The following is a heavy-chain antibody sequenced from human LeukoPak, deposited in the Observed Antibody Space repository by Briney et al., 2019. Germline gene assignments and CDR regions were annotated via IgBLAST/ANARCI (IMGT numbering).Heavy chain of an antibody. V-gene: IGHV3-15*01. Sequence: GGSLRLSCAASGFTFSNAWMSWVRQAPGKGLEWVGRIKSKTDGGTTDYAAPVKGRFTISRDDSKNTLYLQMNSLKTEDTAVYYCTTDPLQGYVWGSYRSPYGYWGQGTLVTVSS. J-gene: IGHJ4*02. CDR2: IKSKTDGGTT. CDR1: GFTFSNAW. D-gene: IGHD3-16*02. CDR3: TTDPLQGYVWGSYRSPYGY.